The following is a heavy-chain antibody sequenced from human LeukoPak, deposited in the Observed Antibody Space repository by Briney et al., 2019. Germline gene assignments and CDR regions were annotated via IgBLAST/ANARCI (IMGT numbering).Heavy chain of an antibody. CDR1: GYTFTGYY. Sequence: LGASVKVSCKASGYTFTGYYIHWVRQAPGQGLEWMGWINSNTGDTKNTQKLQGRVTITRDTSFTTAYMELTSLRSDDTAVYYSARRPVVAATVDFWGQGTLVTGPS. CDR3: ARRPVVAATVDF. CDR2: INSNTGDT. V-gene: IGHV1-2*03. J-gene: IGHJ4*02. D-gene: IGHD5-12*01.